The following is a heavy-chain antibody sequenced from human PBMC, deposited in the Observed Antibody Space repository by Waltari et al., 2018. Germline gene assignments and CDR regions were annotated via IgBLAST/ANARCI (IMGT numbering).Heavy chain of an antibody. D-gene: IGHD4-17*01. Sequence: QVQLVESGGGGVQPGRSLRPSCAAAGFTFSPSSLTWVPQAPGTGGVAVESYGGTNKSYADSVKGRFTISRDNSKNTLYLQMNSLRAEDTAVYYCARDNWEGDYGDYTYYYYGMDVWGQGTTVTVSS. V-gene: IGHV3-30*17. CDR2: ESYGGTNK. CDR1: GFTFSPSS. CDR3: ARDNWEGDYGDYTYYYYGMDV. J-gene: IGHJ6*02.